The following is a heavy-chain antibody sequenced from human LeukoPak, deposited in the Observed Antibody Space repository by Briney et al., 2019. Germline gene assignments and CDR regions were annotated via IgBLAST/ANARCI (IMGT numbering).Heavy chain of an antibody. J-gene: IGHJ3*02. V-gene: IGHV4-59*08. CDR1: GHSISSYY. CDR2: IYYSGST. Sequence: PSETLSLTRTVSGHSISSYYWSWIRQPPGKGLEWIGFIYYSGSTNYNPSLKSRVTISVDTSKNQFSLKLSSVTAADTAVYYCARGRDYVWGSYRPSDAFDIWGQGTMVTVSS. CDR3: ARGRDYVWGSYRPSDAFDI. D-gene: IGHD3-16*02.